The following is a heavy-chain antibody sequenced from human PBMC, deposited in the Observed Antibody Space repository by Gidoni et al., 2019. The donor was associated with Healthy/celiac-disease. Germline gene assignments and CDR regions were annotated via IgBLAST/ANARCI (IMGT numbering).Heavy chain of an antibody. CDR1: GGTFSSYA. CDR3: ARERYYGSGSYNWFDP. D-gene: IGHD3-10*01. Sequence: QVQLVQSGAEVKKTGSSVKVSCKASGGTFSSYAISWVRQATGQGLEWMGGIIPIFGTANYAQKFQGRVTITADESTSTAYMELSSLRSEDTAVYYCARERYYGSGSYNWFDPWGQGTLVTVSS. J-gene: IGHJ5*02. V-gene: IGHV1-69*01. CDR2: IIPIFGTA.